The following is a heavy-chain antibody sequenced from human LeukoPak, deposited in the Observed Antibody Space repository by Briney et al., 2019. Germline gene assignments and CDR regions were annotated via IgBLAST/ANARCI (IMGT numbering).Heavy chain of an antibody. D-gene: IGHD3-9*01. Sequence: SETLSLTCTVSGGSISSGSYYWSWIRQPAGKGLEWIGRIYTSGSTNYNPSLKSRVTISADTSKNQFSLKLSPVTAADTAVYYCARGRYDILTGYLGDYWGQGTLVTVSS. V-gene: IGHV4-61*02. CDR3: ARGRYDILTGYLGDY. CDR2: IYTSGST. CDR1: GGSISSGSYY. J-gene: IGHJ4*02.